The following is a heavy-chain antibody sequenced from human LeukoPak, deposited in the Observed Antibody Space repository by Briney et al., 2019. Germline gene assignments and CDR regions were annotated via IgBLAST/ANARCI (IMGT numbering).Heavy chain of an antibody. CDR1: GGSISSSSYY. D-gene: IGHD5/OR15-5a*01. CDR3: ARDREDLRGPSDY. CDR2: IYYSGST. Sequence: SETLSLTCTVSGGSISSSSYYWGWIRQPPGKGLEWIGSIYYSGSTYYNPSLKSRVTISVDTSKNQFSLKLSSVTAADTAVYYCARDREDLRGPSDYWGQGTLVTVSS. J-gene: IGHJ4*02. V-gene: IGHV4-39*07.